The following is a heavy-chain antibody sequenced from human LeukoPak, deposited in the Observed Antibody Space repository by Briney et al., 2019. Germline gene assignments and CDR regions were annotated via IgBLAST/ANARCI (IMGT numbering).Heavy chain of an antibody. Sequence: SETLSLTCAVYGGSFSGYYWSWIRQPPGKGLEWIGYIYYSGSTNYNPSLKSRVTISVDTSKNQFSLKLSSVTAADTAVYYCARSKQWLVYYFDYWGQGTLDTVSS. CDR3: ARSKQWLVYYFDY. D-gene: IGHD6-19*01. CDR1: GGSFSGYY. J-gene: IGHJ4*02. CDR2: IYYSGST. V-gene: IGHV4-59*01.